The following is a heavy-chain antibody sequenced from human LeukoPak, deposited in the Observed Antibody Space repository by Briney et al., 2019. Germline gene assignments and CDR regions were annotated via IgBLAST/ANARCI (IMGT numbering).Heavy chain of an antibody. D-gene: IGHD3-22*01. CDR1: GFTFSNYA. V-gene: IGHV3-23*01. J-gene: IGHJ4*02. Sequence: PGGSLRLSCAASGFTFSNYAMSWVRQAPGKGLEWVSAISASGGSTFYADSVKGRFTISGDNSKNTLYLQMNSLGADDTAVYYCAKLYGYYDSTGYHYYFDYWGQGTLVTVPS. CDR2: ISASGGST. CDR3: AKLYGYYDSTGYHYYFDY.